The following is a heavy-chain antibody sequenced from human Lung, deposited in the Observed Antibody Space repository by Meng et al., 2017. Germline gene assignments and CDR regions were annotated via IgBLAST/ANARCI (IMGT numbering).Heavy chain of an antibody. V-gene: IGHV4-34*01. Sequence: QVQLQQWGPGLLKPSGTLSLTCVVSGGSFSDYSWSWIRQPPGKGLEWIGEINHSGSTNYNPSLESRATISVDTSQNNLSLKLSSVTAADSAVYYCARGPTTMAHDFDYWGQGTLVTVSS. D-gene: IGHD4-11*01. CDR2: INHSGST. CDR3: ARGPTTMAHDFDY. J-gene: IGHJ4*02. CDR1: GGSFSDYS.